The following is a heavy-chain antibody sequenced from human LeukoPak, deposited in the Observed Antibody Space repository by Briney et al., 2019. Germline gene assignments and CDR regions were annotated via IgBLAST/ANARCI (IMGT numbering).Heavy chain of an antibody. CDR2: IKDDGRQK. CDR3: ARDASRGFDS. CDR1: GFTFSSYW. V-gene: IGHV3-7*01. D-gene: IGHD5-24*01. J-gene: IGHJ4*02. Sequence: GGSLRLSCAASGFTFSSYWMTWVRQAPGKGLEWVASIKDDGRQKYYVDSVKGRFTVSRDNAKNSVYLQMNSLRVEDTALYYCARDASRGFDSWGQGTLVTVSS.